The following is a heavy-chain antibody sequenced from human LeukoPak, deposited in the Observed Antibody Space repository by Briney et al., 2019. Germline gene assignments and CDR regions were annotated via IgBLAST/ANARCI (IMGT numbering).Heavy chain of an antibody. CDR3: ARVSSKGVDY. J-gene: IGHJ4*02. V-gene: IGHV3-74*01. CDR1: GFAVSSNY. D-gene: IGHD1-26*01. CDR2: INSDGSST. Sequence: GGSLRLSCAASGFAVSSNYMSWVRQAPGKGLVWVSRINSDGSSTSYADSVKGRFTISRDNAKNTLYLQMNSLRAEDTAVYYCARVSSKGVDYWGQGTLVTVSS.